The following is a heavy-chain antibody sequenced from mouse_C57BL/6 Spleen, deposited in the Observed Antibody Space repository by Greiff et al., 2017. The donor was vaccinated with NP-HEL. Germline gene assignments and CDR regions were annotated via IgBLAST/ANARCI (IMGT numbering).Heavy chain of an antibody. CDR1: GYAFSSSW. Sequence: QVQLQQSGPELVKPGASVKISCKASGYAFSSSWMNWVKQRPGKGLEWIGRIYPGDGDTNYNGKFKGKATLTADKSSSTAYMQLSSRTSEDSAVYFCADWEGDYWGQGTTLTVSS. V-gene: IGHV1-82*01. CDR2: IYPGDGDT. D-gene: IGHD4-1*01. CDR3: ADWEGDY. J-gene: IGHJ2*01.